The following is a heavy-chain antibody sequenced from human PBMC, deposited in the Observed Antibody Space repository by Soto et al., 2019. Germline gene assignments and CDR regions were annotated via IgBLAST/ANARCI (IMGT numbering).Heavy chain of an antibody. CDR2: INPTSGGT. CDR1: GYTFAAYY. CDR3: ARDPDYGDYWGYVFDS. D-gene: IGHD4-17*01. V-gene: IGHV1-2*02. J-gene: IGHJ4*02. Sequence: QVQLVQSGAEVKKPGASVKVSCKTSGYTFAAYYIHWIRQAPGQGLEWMGWINPTSGGTVYAQNLQDRVTMTRDTAISTAYMELRRLNSDDTAVYYCARDPDYGDYWGYVFDSWGQGTPVTVSS.